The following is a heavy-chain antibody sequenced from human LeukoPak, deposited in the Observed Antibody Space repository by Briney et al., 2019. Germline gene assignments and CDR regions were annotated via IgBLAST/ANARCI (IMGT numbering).Heavy chain of an antibody. J-gene: IGHJ3*02. CDR2: IYYSGST. Sequence: SETLSLTCTVPGGSISSYYWSWIRQPPGKGLEWIGYIYYSGSTNYNPSLKSRVTISVDTSKNQFSLKLNSVTAADTAVYYCARRTTLLWFGEYDAFDIWGQGTMVTVSS. V-gene: IGHV4-59*08. CDR1: GGSISSYY. D-gene: IGHD3-10*01. CDR3: ARRTTLLWFGEYDAFDI.